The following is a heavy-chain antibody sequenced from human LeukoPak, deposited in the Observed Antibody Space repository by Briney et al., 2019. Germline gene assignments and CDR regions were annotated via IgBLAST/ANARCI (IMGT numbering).Heavy chain of an antibody. V-gene: IGHV4-39*01. CDR3: ARHSGGMATVH. J-gene: IGHJ4*02. CDR2: IYYSGST. D-gene: IGHD5-24*01. CDR1: GGSISSSSYY. Sequence: SETLSLTCTVSGGSISSSSYYWGWIRQPPGKGLEWIGSIYYSGSTYYKSSLKSRVTISVDTSKNQFSLKLSSVTAADTAVYYCARHSGGMATVHWGQGTLVTVSS.